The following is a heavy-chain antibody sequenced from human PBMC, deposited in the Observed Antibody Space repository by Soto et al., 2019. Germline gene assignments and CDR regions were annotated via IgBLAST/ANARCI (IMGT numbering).Heavy chain of an antibody. CDR2: ISAYNGNT. CDR1: GYTFTSYG. Sequence: GASVKVSCKASGYTFTSYGISWVRQAPGQGLERMGWISAYNGNTNYAQKLQGRVTMTTDTSTSTAYMELRSLRSDDTAVYYCARSPGNIVVVPATRRFDPWGQGTLVTVSS. D-gene: IGHD2-2*01. J-gene: IGHJ5*02. V-gene: IGHV1-18*01. CDR3: ARSPGNIVVVPATRRFDP.